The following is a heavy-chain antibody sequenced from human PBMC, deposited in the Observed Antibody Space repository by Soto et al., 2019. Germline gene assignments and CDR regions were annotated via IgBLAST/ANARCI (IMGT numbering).Heavy chain of an antibody. CDR2: ISYDGSNK. Sequence: QVQLVESGGGVVQPGRSLRLSCAASGFTFSSYAMHWVRQAPGKGLEWVAVISYDGSNKYYADSVKCRFTISRDNSKNTLYLQMNSLRAEDTAVYYCARDGDPNHMITFGGVIVGGMDVWGQGTTVTVSS. D-gene: IGHD3-16*02. J-gene: IGHJ6*02. V-gene: IGHV3-30-3*01. CDR1: GFTFSSYA. CDR3: ARDGDPNHMITFGGVIVGGMDV.